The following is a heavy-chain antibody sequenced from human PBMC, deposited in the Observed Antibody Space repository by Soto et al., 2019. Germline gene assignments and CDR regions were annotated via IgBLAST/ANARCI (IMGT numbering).Heavy chain of an antibody. CDR2: IDVGSGNT. D-gene: IGHD6-13*01. J-gene: IGHJ3*02. CDR1: GYTLTELS. CDR3: ARDRSSSSSIDAFDI. V-gene: IGHV1-58*02. Sequence: ASVKVSCKVSGYTLTELSMHWVRQGPGKSHEWIGWIDVGSGNTNNAQKFQERVTITSDMSTSTAYMELSSLRSEDTAVYYCARDRSSSSSIDAFDIWGQRTMVTASS.